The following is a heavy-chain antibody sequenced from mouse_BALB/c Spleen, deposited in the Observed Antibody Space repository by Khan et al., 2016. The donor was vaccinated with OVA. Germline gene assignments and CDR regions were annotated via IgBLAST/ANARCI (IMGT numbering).Heavy chain of an antibody. D-gene: IGHD2-14*01. V-gene: IGHV2-6-4*01. CDR1: GFSLSRYN. Sequence: QVQLQQSGPGLVAPSQSLSITCTVSGFSLSRYNIHWVRQPPGKGLEWLGMIWGGGGTDYNSTLKIRLSISKDNSKSQVFLKMNSLQTDDAAMYYFARASYMYYGYYAMDYWVQGTSVTVSS. CDR3: ARASYMYYGYYAMDY. CDR2: IWGGGGT. J-gene: IGHJ4*01.